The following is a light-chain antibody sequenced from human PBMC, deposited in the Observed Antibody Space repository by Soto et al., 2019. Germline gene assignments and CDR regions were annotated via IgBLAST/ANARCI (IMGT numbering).Light chain of an antibody. Sequence: EIMMTQSPATLSVSPGERVTLSCRATETISSNLAWCQQRPGQAPRHLIYGASIRATGVPARFSGSGCGSEFTFTFSSRRPDAFDIDSYQRFKNWPPPVTFGPGTKVDLK. J-gene: IGKJ3*01. V-gene: IGKV3D-15*01. CDR3: QRFKNWPPPVT. CDR2: GAS. CDR1: ETISSN.